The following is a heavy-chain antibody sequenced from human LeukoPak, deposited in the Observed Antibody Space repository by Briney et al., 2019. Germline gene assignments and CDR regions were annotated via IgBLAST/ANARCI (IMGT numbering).Heavy chain of an antibody. V-gene: IGHV3-30-3*01. Sequence: GGSLRLSCAASGFTFSSYAMSWVRQAPGKGLEWVAVISYDGNNQYYADSVKGRFTISRDNSKNSLYLQMDSLRAEDTAVYYCARDNWGPDYWGQGILVTVSS. J-gene: IGHJ4*02. CDR2: ISYDGNNQ. D-gene: IGHD7-27*01. CDR1: GFTFSSYA. CDR3: ARDNWGPDY.